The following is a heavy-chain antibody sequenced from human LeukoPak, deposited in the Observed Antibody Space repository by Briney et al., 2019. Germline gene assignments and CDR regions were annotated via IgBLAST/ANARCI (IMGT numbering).Heavy chain of an antibody. V-gene: IGHV3-30-3*01. CDR2: ISYDGSNK. J-gene: IGHJ4*02. CDR3: ARDIYGGYGDY. Sequence: GGSLRLSCAASGFTFSSYAMHWVRQAPGKGLEWVAVISYDGSNKYYADSVKGRFTISRDNSKNTLYLQMNSLRAEDTAVYYCARDIYGGYGDYWGQGTLVTVSS. D-gene: IGHD5-12*01. CDR1: GFTFSSYA.